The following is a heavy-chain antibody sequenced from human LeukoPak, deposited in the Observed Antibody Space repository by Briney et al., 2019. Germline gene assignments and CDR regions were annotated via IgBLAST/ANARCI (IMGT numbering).Heavy chain of an antibody. V-gene: IGHV3-30-3*01. D-gene: IGHD1-1*01. CDR1: GFTFSSYA. CDR2: ISYDGSNK. CDR3: AREDNFYGPFDY. Sequence: GGSLRLSCAASGFTFSSYAMHWVRQAPGKGLEWVAVISYDGSNKYYADSVKGRFTISRDNSKNTLYLQMNSLGAEDTAVYYCAREDNFYGPFDYWGQGTLVTVSS. J-gene: IGHJ4*02.